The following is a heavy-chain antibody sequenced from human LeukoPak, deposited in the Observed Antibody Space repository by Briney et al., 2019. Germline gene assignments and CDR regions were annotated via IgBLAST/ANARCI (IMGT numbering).Heavy chain of an antibody. CDR1: GFTFSSYG. CDR2: ISATGGST. D-gene: IGHD1-1*01. Sequence: SGGSLRLSCAASGFTFSSYGITWVRQAPGKGLEWVSTISATGGSTYYADSVKGRFTISRDNSKNTLYLQMNSLRAEDTAVYYCAKGLDWNDGIAAFDIWGQGTMVTVSS. CDR3: AKGLDWNDGIAAFDI. V-gene: IGHV3-23*01. J-gene: IGHJ3*02.